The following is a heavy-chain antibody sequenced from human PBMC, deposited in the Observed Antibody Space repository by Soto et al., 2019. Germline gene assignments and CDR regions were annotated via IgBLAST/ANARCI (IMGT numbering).Heavy chain of an antibody. CDR1: GFTFSSYA. CDR3: AREQYDFWSGYYGVHYYGMDV. V-gene: IGHV3-30-3*01. D-gene: IGHD3-3*01. J-gene: IGHJ6*02. CDR2: ISYDGSNK. Sequence: PGGSLRLSCAASGFTFSSYAMHWVRQAPGKGLEWVAVISYDGSNKYYADSVKGRFTISRDNSKNTLYLQMNSLRAEDTAVYYCAREQYDFWSGYYGVHYYGMDVWGQGTTVTVSS.